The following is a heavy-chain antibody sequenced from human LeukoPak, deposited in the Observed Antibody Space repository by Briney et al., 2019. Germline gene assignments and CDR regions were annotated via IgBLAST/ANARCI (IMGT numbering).Heavy chain of an antibody. CDR1: GFTFDDYS. D-gene: IGHD6-13*01. CDR2: ISSSSSTM. V-gene: IGHV3-48*01. CDR3: ARDGGSSWYGAFDI. J-gene: IGHJ3*02. Sequence: RGSPRLSCAASGFTFDDYSMNWVRQAPGKGLEWVSFISSSSSTMYYADSVKGRFTISRDNAKNSVYVQMNSLRAEDTAVYYCARDGGSSWYGAFDIWGQGTMVTVSS.